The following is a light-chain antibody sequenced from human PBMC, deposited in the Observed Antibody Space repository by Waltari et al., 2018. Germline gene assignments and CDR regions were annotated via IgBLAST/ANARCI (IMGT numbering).Light chain of an antibody. V-gene: IGKV3-20*01. CDR1: QSVSSGY. CDR2: GAS. J-gene: IGKJ5*01. Sequence: EVVLTQSPGTLSVSPGDSATLSCRASQSVSSGYLAWYQQKPGQAPRLVIYGASTRATGIPDRFSASGSGTDFTLTISRLEPEDFAVYYCQQFGHSPITFGQGSRLDNK. CDR3: QQFGHSPIT.